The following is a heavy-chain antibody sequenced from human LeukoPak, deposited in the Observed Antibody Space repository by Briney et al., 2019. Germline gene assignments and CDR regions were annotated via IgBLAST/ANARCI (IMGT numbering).Heavy chain of an antibody. CDR3: ARNGGNSDYDY. Sequence: SETLSLTCAVSGGSISSSSSICWTWVRQPPGKGLEWIGEIYHSGATNYNPSLKSRVTMLPDKSKNQFSLKLNSVTAADTAVYYCARNGGNSDYDYWGQGTLVTVSS. V-gene: IGHV4-4*02. J-gene: IGHJ4*02. D-gene: IGHD4-23*01. CDR1: GGSISSSSSIC. CDR2: IYHSGAT.